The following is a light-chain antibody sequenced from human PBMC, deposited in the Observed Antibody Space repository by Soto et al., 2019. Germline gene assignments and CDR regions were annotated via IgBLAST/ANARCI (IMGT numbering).Light chain of an antibody. CDR1: SSDVAGYNY. CDR2: EVS. CDR3: SSYTISNTPKVS. Sequence: QSALTQPASVSGSPGQSITISCTGTSSDVAGYNYVSWYQQHPGKAPKLMIYEVSNRPSGVSNRFSGSKSGNTASLTISGLQAEDEADYYCSSYTISNTPKVSFGGGTKLTVL. V-gene: IGLV2-14*01. J-gene: IGLJ2*01.